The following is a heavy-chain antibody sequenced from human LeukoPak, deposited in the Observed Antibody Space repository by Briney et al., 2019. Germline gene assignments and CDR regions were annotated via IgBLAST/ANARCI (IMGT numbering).Heavy chain of an antibody. CDR3: ARHGGAVAGHWFDP. CDR2: IYYSGST. CDR1: GGSISSGDYY. J-gene: IGHJ5*02. D-gene: IGHD6-19*01. Sequence: SQTLSLTCTVSGGSISSGDYYWSWIRQPPGKGLEWIGYIYYSGSTNYNPSLKSRVTISVDTSKNQFSLKLSSVTAADTAVYYCARHGGAVAGHWFDPWGQGTLVTVSS. V-gene: IGHV4-30-4*01.